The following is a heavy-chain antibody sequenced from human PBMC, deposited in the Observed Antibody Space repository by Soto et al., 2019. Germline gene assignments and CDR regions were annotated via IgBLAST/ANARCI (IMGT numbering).Heavy chain of an antibody. V-gene: IGHV4-61*01. J-gene: IGHJ6*02. Sequence: QVKLQESGPGLVKPSETLSLTCTVSGGSVSNGTYYWSWIRQPPGRGLEWIGFIYYNGRTKYNPSVGSRVTISVDTSKNQCSLKLTSVSAADTAIYYCAGQTSNEPPPGMNYDYGMDVWGQGTTVTVSS. CDR3: AGQTSNEPPPGMNYDYGMDV. D-gene: IGHD1-26*01. CDR2: IYYNGRT. CDR1: GGSVSNGTYY.